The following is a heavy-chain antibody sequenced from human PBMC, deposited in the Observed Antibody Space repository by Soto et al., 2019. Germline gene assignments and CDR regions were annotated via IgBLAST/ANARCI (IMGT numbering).Heavy chain of an antibody. CDR1: GFTFGTYA. D-gene: IGHD3-22*01. Sequence: SLRLSCSGSGFTFGTYAMGWVRQSPGKGLEWIAFIRNKAYGGTAQYAESVKGRFTILRDDSNSIAYLQMNSLKTEDTGVYYCTVVITGNYFYYGLDVWGQGTTVTVSS. CDR2: IRNKAYGGTA. CDR3: TVVITGNYFYYGLDV. V-gene: IGHV3-49*04. J-gene: IGHJ6*02.